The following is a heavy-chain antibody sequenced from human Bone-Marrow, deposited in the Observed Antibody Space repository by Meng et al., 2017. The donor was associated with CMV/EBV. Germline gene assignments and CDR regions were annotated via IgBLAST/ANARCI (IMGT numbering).Heavy chain of an antibody. Sequence: GESLKISCAASGFTFSTYAMSWVRQAPGKGLEWVANIKQDGSEKYYVDSVKGRFTISRDNAKNSLYLQMNSLRAEDTAVYYCARVHWLAAAGTGGFDYWGQGTLVTVSS. J-gene: IGHJ4*02. CDR3: ARVHWLAAAGTGGFDY. CDR2: IKQDGSEK. V-gene: IGHV3-7*01. D-gene: IGHD6-13*01. CDR1: GFTFSTYA.